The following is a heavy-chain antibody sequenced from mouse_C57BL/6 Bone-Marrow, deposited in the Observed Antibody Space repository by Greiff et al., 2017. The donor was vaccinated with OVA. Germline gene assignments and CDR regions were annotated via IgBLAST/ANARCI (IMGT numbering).Heavy chain of an antibody. CDR1: GYTFTSYW. Sequence: VQLQQPGAELVKPGASVKLSCKASGYTFTSYWMHWVKQRPGQGLEWIGMIHPDSGSTNYNEKFKSKATLTVDTSSSTAYMQLSSLTSEDSAVYYCAREWAQAGPFDYWGQGTLVTVSA. J-gene: IGHJ3*01. V-gene: IGHV1-64*01. CDR2: IHPDSGST. CDR3: AREWAQAGPFDY. D-gene: IGHD3-2*02.